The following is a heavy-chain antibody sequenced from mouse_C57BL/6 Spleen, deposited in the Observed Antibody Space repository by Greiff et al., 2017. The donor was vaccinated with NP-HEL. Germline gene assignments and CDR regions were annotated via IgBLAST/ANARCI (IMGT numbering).Heavy chain of an antibody. Sequence: VQLQQSGAELARPGASVKLSCKASGYTFTSYGISWVKQRTGQGLEWIGEIYPRSGNTYYNEKFKGKATLTADKSSSTAYMELRSLTSEDSAVYFCARSGWTYWGQGTLVTVSA. V-gene: IGHV1-81*01. CDR3: ARSGWTY. J-gene: IGHJ3*01. CDR1: GYTFTSYG. D-gene: IGHD1-1*02. CDR2: IYPRSGNT.